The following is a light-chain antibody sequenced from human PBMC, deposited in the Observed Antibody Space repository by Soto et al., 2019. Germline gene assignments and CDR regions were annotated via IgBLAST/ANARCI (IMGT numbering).Light chain of an antibody. CDR2: LNSDGSH. CDR1: SGHSSYA. J-gene: IGLJ2*01. V-gene: IGLV4-69*01. Sequence: QSVLTQSPSASASLGASVKLTCTLSSGHSSYAIAWHQQQPEKGPRYLMKLNSDGSHSKGDGIPDRFSGFSSGTERYLTISSLQSEDEADYYCQTWGTGIQVFGGGTKLTVL. CDR3: QTWGTGIQV.